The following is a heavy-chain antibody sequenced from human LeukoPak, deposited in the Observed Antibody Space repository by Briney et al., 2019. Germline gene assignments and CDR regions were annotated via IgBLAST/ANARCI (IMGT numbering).Heavy chain of an antibody. CDR3: ARDREVAVAGTLFGY. V-gene: IGHV3-7*01. CDR2: IKQDGSEK. J-gene: IGHJ4*02. Sequence: GGSLRLSCAASGFTFSNSAMSWVRQAPGKGLEWVANIKQDGSEKYYVDSVKGRFTISRDNAKNSLYLQMNSLRAEDTAVYYCARDREVAVAGTLFGYWGQGTLVTVSS. D-gene: IGHD6-19*01. CDR1: GFTFSNSA.